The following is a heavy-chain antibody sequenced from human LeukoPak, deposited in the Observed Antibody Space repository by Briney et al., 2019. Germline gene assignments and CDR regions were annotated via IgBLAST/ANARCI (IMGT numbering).Heavy chain of an antibody. CDR2: IWYDGSNK. CDR3: ARDRYYGSGSSCYYYGMDV. V-gene: IGHV3-33*01. J-gene: IGHJ6*02. Sequence: PGGSLRLSCAASGFTFSSYGMHGVRQAPGKGLEWVAVIWYDGSNKYYADSVKGRFTISRDNSKNTLYLQMNSLRAEDTAVYYCARDRYYGSGSSCYYYGMDVWGQGTTVTVSS. CDR1: GFTFSSYG. D-gene: IGHD3-10*01.